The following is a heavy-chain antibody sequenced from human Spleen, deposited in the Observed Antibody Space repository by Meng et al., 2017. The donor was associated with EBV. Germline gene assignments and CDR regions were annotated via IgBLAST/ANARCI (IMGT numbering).Heavy chain of an antibody. D-gene: IGHD6-25*01. CDR2: TNEDGRTT. CDR3: SRDLAGSDDD. J-gene: IGHJ4*02. CDR1: GFRFSRYW. Sequence: VHLGGSGGALVQPGGSLRLSCVASGFRFSRYWMHWVRQAPGKGLVWVSRTNEDGRTTDYADSVKGRFTISRDNTKNILYLQMDSLRAEDTALYFCSRDLAGSDDDWGQGTLVTVSS. V-gene: IGHV3-74*01.